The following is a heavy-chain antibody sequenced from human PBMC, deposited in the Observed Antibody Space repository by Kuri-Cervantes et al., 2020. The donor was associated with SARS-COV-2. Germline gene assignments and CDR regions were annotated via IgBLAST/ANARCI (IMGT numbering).Heavy chain of an antibody. Sequence: LSLTCAASGFTFSSYSMNWVRQAPGKGLEWVSSISSSSSYIYCADSVKGRFTISRDNAKNSLYPQMNSLRAEDTAVYYCARYSSSWSYYWGQGTLVTVSS. J-gene: IGHJ4*02. CDR3: ARYSSSWSYY. D-gene: IGHD6-13*01. CDR2: ISSSSSYI. CDR1: GFTFSSYS. V-gene: IGHV3-21*01.